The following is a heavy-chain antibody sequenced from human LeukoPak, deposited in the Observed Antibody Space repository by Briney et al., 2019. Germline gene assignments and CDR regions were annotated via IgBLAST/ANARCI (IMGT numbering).Heavy chain of an antibody. D-gene: IGHD1-7*01. CDR2: MWDDATNK. CDR1: GLTLSGSG. V-gene: IGHV3-33*01. J-gene: IGHJ4*02. Sequence: GGSLRLSCAASGLTLSGSGMHWVRQAPGKGLEWVAVMWDDATNKYYADSVKGRFTISRDNSKNTLYLQMSNLGAEDTAVYYCARGRNGNYPPGTYWGQGTLVTVSS. CDR3: ARGRNGNYPPGTY.